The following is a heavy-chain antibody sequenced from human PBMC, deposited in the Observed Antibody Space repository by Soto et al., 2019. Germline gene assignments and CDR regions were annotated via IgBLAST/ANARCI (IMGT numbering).Heavy chain of an antibody. V-gene: IGHV1-69*08. J-gene: IGHJ5*02. Sequence: QVQLVQSGAEVKKPGSSVKVSCKASGGTFSSYTISWVRRAPGQGLEWMGRIIPILGIANYAQKFQGRVTITADKSTSTAYVELSSLRSEDTAVYYCARDGGSGYYIQDNWFDPWGQGTLVTVSS. D-gene: IGHD3-3*01. CDR3: ARDGGSGYYIQDNWFDP. CDR1: GGTFSSYT. CDR2: IIPILGIA.